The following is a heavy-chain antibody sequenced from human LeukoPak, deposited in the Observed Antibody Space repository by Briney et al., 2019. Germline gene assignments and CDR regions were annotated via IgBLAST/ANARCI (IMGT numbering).Heavy chain of an antibody. J-gene: IGHJ6*03. CDR1: GGSISSYY. V-gene: IGHV4-59*01. Sequence: SETLSLTCTASGGSISSYYWSWIRQPPGKGLEWIGYIYYSGSTNYNPSLKSRVTISVDTSKNQFSLKLSSVTAADTAVYYCARGAPYYYYMDVWGKGTTVTISS. D-gene: IGHD1-26*01. CDR2: IYYSGST. CDR3: ARGAPYYYYMDV.